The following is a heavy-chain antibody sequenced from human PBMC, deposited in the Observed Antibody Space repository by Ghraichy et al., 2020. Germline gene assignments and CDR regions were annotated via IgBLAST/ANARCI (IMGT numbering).Heavy chain of an antibody. J-gene: IGHJ5*02. CDR2: ISSSSSYI. V-gene: IGHV3-21*01. CDR1: GFTFSSYS. Sequence: GGSLRLSCAASGFTFSSYSMNWVRQAPGKGLEWVSSISSSSSYIYYADSVKDRFTISRDNAKNSLYLQMNSLGAEDTAVYYCCRGRNWFDPWGQGTLVTVSS. CDR3: CRGRNWFDP.